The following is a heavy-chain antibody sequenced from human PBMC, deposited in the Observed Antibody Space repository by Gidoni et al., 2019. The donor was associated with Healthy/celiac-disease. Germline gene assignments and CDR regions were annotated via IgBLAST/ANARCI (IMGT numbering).Heavy chain of an antibody. D-gene: IGHD3-22*01. Sequence: QVQLQESGPGLVKHSGTLFLTRAVPGGSISSSNWWRWVRQPPGKGLEWIGEIYHRGSTNYNPSLKGRVTIPVEKSKNHFSLKLSSVTSAYTAVYYCARATRTPTYSSGYYYWGQGTLVTVSS. J-gene: IGHJ4*02. CDR3: ARATRTPTYSSGYYY. CDR1: GGSISSSNW. CDR2: IYHRGST. V-gene: IGHV4-4*02.